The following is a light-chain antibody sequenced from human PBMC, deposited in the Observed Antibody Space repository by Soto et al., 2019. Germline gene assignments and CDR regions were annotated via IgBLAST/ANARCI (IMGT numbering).Light chain of an antibody. CDR1: QSVSSY. CDR2: GAS. J-gene: IGKJ5*01. V-gene: IGKV3-11*01. Sequence: IVLTQSPATLSLSPGERATLSCRASQSVSSYLAWYQQKPGQAPRLLVYGASNRATGIPTRFSGSGSGTDFTLTISSLEPEDFAVYYCHQRSNWPPDTFGQGTRLEI. CDR3: HQRSNWPPDT.